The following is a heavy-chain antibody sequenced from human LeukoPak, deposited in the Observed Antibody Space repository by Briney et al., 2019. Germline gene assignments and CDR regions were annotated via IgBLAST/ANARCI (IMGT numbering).Heavy chain of an antibody. CDR1: GFTFSSYG. CDR2: ISYDGSNK. J-gene: IGHJ3*02. CDR3: AREGRWLNLGGADI. V-gene: IGHV3-30*03. D-gene: IGHD5-24*01. Sequence: GGSLRLSCAASGFTFSSYGMHWVRQAPGKGLEWVAVISYDGSNKYYADSVKGRFTISRDNSKNTLYLQMNSLRAEDTAVYYCAREGRWLNLGGADIWGQGTMVTVSS.